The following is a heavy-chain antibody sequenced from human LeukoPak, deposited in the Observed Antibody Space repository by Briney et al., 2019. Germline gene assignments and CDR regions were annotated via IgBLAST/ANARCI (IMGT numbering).Heavy chain of an antibody. J-gene: IGHJ4*02. CDR3: ARDLEVEGIGPTL. Sequence: GGSLRLSCAASGFTFSDYFMNWVRQAPGKGLEWVSSMSHSSSYIYYADSVKGRFTISRDNAKNSLYLQMNSLRAEDTAVYYCARDLEVEGIGPTLWGQGTLVTVSS. V-gene: IGHV3-21*01. CDR1: GFTFSDYF. D-gene: IGHD2-15*01. CDR2: MSHSSSYI.